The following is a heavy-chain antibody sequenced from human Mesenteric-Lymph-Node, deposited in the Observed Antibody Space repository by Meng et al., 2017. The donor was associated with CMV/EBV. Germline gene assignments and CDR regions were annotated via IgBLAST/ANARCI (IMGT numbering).Heavy chain of an antibody. CDR1: GYAFSSYD. V-gene: IGHV1-8*01. D-gene: IGHD6-6*01. CDR2: MNPNSGNT. Sequence: ASVKVSCKASGYAFSSYDINWVRQATGQGLEWMGWMNPNSGNTGFAQKFQGRVTMTRNTSISTAYMQLSSPTSEDTAVYYCARGRSVAARPEDWFDPWGQGTLVTVSS. J-gene: IGHJ5*02. CDR3: ARGRSVAARPEDWFDP.